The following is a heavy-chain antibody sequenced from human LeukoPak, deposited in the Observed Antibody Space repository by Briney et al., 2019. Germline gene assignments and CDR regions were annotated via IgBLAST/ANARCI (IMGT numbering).Heavy chain of an antibody. J-gene: IGHJ4*02. CDR3: ARELFGSGSCPDY. V-gene: IGHV3-33*01. D-gene: IGHD3-10*01. Sequence: GTSLRLSRTAPGFTFSSYAIHWIRPAPGKGLEWVALVWHDGSNRYYSEAVKGRFTISRDNSKNTVYLQINSLRAEDTAVYYCARELFGSGSCPDYWGQGTRVTVSS. CDR2: VWHDGSNR. CDR1: GFTFSSYA.